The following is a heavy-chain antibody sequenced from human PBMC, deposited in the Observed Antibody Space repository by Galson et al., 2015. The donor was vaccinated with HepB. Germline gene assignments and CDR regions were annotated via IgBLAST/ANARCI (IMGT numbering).Heavy chain of an antibody. CDR2: ISSSSSYI. D-gene: IGHD3-22*01. V-gene: IGHV3-21*01. CDR1: GFTFSSYS. J-gene: IGHJ3*02. CDR3: ARLGPSYYYDSSGYPDAFDI. Sequence: SLRLSCAASGFTFSSYSMNWVRQAPGKELEWVSSISSSSSYIYYADSVKGRFTISRDNAKNSLYLQMNSLRAEDTAVYYCARLGPSYYYDSSGYPDAFDIWGQGTMVTVSS.